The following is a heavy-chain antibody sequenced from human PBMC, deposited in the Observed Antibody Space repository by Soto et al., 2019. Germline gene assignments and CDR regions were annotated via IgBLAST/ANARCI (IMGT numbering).Heavy chain of an antibody. D-gene: IGHD3-3*01. CDR3: AREAWIFGVDDAFDI. V-gene: IGHV3-21*01. J-gene: IGHJ3*02. CDR2: ISSSSSYR. Sequence: KGLKWVSSISSSSSYRDYADSVKGRFTISRDNAKNSLYLQMNSLRAEDAAVYYCAREAWIFGVDDAFDIWGQGTMVTVSS.